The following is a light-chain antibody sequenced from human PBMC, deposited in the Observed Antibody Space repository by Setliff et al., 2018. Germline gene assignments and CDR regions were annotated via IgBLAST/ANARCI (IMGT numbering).Light chain of an antibody. CDR3: AAWDDSLNGLV. Sequence: SVLTQPPSASGTPGQRVTISCSGSSSNIGSNTVNWYQHLPGTAPKLLIYSDNLRPSGVPDRFSGSKSGTSASLAISGLQSEDEADYYCAAWDDSLNGLVFGTGTKVTVL. CDR2: SDN. J-gene: IGLJ1*01. V-gene: IGLV1-44*01. CDR1: SSNIGSNT.